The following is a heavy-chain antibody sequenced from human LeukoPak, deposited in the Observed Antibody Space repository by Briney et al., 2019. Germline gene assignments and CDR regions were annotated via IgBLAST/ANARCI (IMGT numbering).Heavy chain of an antibody. CDR3: ARGRGAFDSSLSRSSKLSGY. D-gene: IGHD6-6*01. CDR1: GGSFSGYY. Sequence: SETLSLTCAVYGGSFSGYYWSWIRQPPGKGLEWIEEINHSGSTNYNPSLKSRVTISVDTSKNQFSLKLSSVTAADTAVYYCARGRGAFDSSLSRSSKLSGYWGQGTLVTVSS. J-gene: IGHJ4*02. CDR2: INHSGST. V-gene: IGHV4-34*01.